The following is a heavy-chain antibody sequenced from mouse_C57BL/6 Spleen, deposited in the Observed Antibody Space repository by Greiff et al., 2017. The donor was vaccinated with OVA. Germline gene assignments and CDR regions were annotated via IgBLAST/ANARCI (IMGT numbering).Heavy chain of an antibody. CDR3: ARRDRGGYFDY. J-gene: IGHJ2*01. V-gene: IGHV5-6*02. Sequence: EVKLVESGGDLVKPGGSLKLSCAASGFTFSSYGMSWVRQTPDKRLEWVATISSGGSYTYYPDSVKGRFTISRDNAKNTLYLQMSSLKSEDTAMYYCARRDRGGYFDYWGQGTTLTVSS. CDR1: GFTFSSYG. CDR2: ISSGGSYT. D-gene: IGHD2-14*01.